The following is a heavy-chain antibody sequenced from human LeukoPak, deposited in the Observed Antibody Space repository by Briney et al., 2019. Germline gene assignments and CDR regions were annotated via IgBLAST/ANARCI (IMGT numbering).Heavy chain of an antibody. Sequence: ASETLSLTCTVSGGSISSGGYYWSWIRQHPGKGLEWIGYIYYSGSTYYNPSLKSRVTISVDTSKNQFSLKLSSVAAADTAVYYCARESAYCSGGSCPFKIWGQGTMVTVPS. D-gene: IGHD2-15*01. CDR1: GGSISSGGYY. V-gene: IGHV4-31*03. CDR3: ARESAYCSGGSCPFKI. CDR2: IYYSGST. J-gene: IGHJ3*02.